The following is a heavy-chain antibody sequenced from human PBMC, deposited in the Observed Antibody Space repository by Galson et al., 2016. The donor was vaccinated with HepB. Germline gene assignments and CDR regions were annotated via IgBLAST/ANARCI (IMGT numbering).Heavy chain of an antibody. CDR1: GFTFTSHA. D-gene: IGHD3-9*01. CDR2: MSGSGAIR. Sequence: SLRLSCAMSGFTFTSHAMSWVRQAPGKGLEWVSAMSGSGAIRYYTDSVKGRFTISRDTSQNTLYLQMNGLRAEDTAVYYCAKDRGDILTGYYEPYFDYWGQGILVTVSS. CDR3: AKDRGDILTGYYEPYFDY. J-gene: IGHJ4*02. V-gene: IGHV3-23*01.